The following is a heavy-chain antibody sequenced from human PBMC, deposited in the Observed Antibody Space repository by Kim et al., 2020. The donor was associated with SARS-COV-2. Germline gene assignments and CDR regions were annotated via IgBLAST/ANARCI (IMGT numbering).Heavy chain of an antibody. V-gene: IGHV4-31*03. Sequence: SETLYLTCTVSGDSISSGGYYWSWIRQYPGNGLEWIAYMYYSASSYYNPSLKNRVSMSVYASKNQLSLKLTSMSAADTADYYCARAYCSVGSCYPW. CDR1: GDSISSGGYY. J-gene: IGHJ5*02. CDR2: MYYSASS. CDR3: ARAYCSVGSCYP. D-gene: IGHD2-15*01.